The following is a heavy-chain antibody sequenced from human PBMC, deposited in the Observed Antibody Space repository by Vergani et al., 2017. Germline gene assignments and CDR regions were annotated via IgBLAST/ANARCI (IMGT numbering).Heavy chain of an antibody. CDR3: ARDIRNYGDYSRYDGMDV. CDR1: GGTFSSYA. D-gene: IGHD4-17*01. CDR2: IIPIFGTA. V-gene: IGHV1-69*01. J-gene: IGHJ6*02. Sequence: QVQLVQSGAEVKKPGSSVKVSCKASGGTFSSYAISWVRQAPGQGLEWMGGIIPIFGTANYAQKFQGRVTITADESTSTAYMELSSLRSEDTAVYYCARDIRNYGDYSRYDGMDVWGQGTTVTVSS.